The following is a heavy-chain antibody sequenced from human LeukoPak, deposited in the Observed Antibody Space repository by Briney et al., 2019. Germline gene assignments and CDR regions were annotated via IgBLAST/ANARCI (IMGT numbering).Heavy chain of an antibody. CDR2: ISWNSGKI. D-gene: IGHD3-10*01. Sequence: PGRSLRLSCAASGFTFDDYAMHWVRQAPGKGLEWVSGISWNSGKIGYADSVKGRFTISRDNAKNSLYMQMNSLRAEDTALYYCAKDNRDYYGSGSYSSYFDYWGQGTLVTVSS. CDR3: AKDNRDYYGSGSYSSYFDY. CDR1: GFTFDDYA. V-gene: IGHV3-9*01. J-gene: IGHJ4*02.